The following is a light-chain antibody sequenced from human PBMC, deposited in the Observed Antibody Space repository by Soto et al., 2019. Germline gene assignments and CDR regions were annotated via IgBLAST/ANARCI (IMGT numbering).Light chain of an antibody. V-gene: IGLV1-51*01. CDR3: GSWDSSLSAYV. CDR1: SSNIGGNS. CDR2: DDD. J-gene: IGLJ1*01. Sequence: VMTQPPSVSAAPGQRVTISCSGSSSNIGGNSVSWYQQLPGTAPKLLIYDDDKRPSGIPDRFSGSKSGTSATLGITGFQTGDEADHYCGSWDSSLSAYVFGTGTKLTVL.